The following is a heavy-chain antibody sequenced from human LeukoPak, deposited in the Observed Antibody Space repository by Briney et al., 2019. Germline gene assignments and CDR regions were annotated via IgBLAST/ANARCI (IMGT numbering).Heavy chain of an antibody. J-gene: IGHJ5*02. CDR3: AREGTAGTNLNWFDP. V-gene: IGHV4-59*01. CDR2: ISYSGST. CDR1: SGSISSYY. Sequence: SETLSLTCTVSSGSISSYYWSWIRQPPGKGLEWIGYISYSGSTNFNPSLKSRVTISVDTSKNQFSLKLSSVTAADTAVYYCAREGTAGTNLNWFDPWGQGTLVTVSS. D-gene: IGHD1-1*01.